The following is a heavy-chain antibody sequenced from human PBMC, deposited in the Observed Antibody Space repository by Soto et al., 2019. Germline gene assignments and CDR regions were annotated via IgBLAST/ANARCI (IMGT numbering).Heavy chain of an antibody. D-gene: IGHD4-17*01. CDR1: GFTFSSYG. J-gene: IGHJ4*02. Sequence: QVQLVESGGGVVQPGRSLRLSCAASGFTFSSYGMHWVRQAPGKGLEWVAVISYDGSNKYYADSVKGRFTISRDNSKNTLYLQMNSLRAEDTAVYYCATAAHYYGDYFDYWGQGTLVTVSS. CDR2: ISYDGSNK. V-gene: IGHV3-30*03. CDR3: ATAAHYYGDYFDY.